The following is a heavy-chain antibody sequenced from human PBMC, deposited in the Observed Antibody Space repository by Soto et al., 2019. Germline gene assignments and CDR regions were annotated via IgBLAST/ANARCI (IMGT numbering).Heavy chain of an antibody. J-gene: IGHJ6*02. Sequence: GGSLRLSCAASGFTVSSNYMSWVRQAPGKGLERVSVIYSGGSTYYADSVKGRFTISRDNSKNTLYLQMNSLRAEDTAVYYCAIEGGDYGYYYYGMDVWGQGTTVTVSS. V-gene: IGHV3-53*01. CDR1: GFTVSSNY. D-gene: IGHD4-17*01. CDR3: AIEGGDYGYYYYGMDV. CDR2: IYSGGST.